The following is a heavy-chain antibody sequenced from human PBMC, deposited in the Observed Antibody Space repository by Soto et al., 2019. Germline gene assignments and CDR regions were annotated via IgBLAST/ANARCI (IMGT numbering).Heavy chain of an antibody. CDR1: GFTFSSYW. V-gene: IGHV3-74*01. Sequence: GGSLRLSCAVSGFTFSSYWMHWVRQAPGKGLVWVSRINTDGSSTSYADSVKGRFTISRDNAKNTLYLQMISLRAEDTAVYYCTRDPPGTGIDYWGQGTLVTVSS. J-gene: IGHJ4*02. D-gene: IGHD1-1*01. CDR3: TRDPPGTGIDY. CDR2: INTDGSST.